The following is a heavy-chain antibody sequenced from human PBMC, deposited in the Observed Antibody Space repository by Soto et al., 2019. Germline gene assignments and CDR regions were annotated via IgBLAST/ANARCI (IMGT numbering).Heavy chain of an antibody. CDR3: AKLSDSGSRHDAFDI. Sequence: QVQLVESGGGVVQPGRSLRLSCAASGFTFSSYGMHWVRQAPGKGLEWVAVISYDGSNKYYADSVKGRFTIYRDNSKNTLYLQMNSLRAEDTAVYYCAKLSDSGSRHDAFDIWGQGTMVTVSS. CDR2: ISYDGSNK. V-gene: IGHV3-30*18. D-gene: IGHD1-26*01. CDR1: GFTFSSYG. J-gene: IGHJ3*02.